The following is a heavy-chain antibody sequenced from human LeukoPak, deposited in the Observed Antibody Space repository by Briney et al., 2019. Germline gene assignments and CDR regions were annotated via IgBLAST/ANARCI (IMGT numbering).Heavy chain of an antibody. J-gene: IGHJ4*02. CDR2: IVVGSANT. D-gene: IGHD6-19*01. Sequence: SVKVSCKASGFTFTSSAVQWVRQARGQRLEWIGWIVVGSANTNYAQKFQERVTITRDMSTSTAYMELSSLRSEDTAVYYCAAVSGWYEGSFDYWGQGTLVTVSS. V-gene: IGHV1-58*01. CDR3: AAVSGWYEGSFDY. CDR1: GFTFTSSA.